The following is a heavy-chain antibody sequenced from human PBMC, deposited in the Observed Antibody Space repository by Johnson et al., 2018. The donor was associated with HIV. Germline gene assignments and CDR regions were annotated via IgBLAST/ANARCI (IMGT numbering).Heavy chain of an antibody. CDR3: ATEYFDI. Sequence: EQLVESGGGEVQPGGSLRLSCAASRFTFNSYDMNWVRQAPGKGLELVAFIRYDGSSTYYGDSVKGRFTISRDNSKNTLYLQMNSLRTEDTAVYYCATEYFDIWGQGTMVTVSS. J-gene: IGHJ3*02. CDR2: IRYDGSST. D-gene: IGHD2/OR15-2a*01. CDR1: RFTFNSYD. V-gene: IGHV3-30*02.